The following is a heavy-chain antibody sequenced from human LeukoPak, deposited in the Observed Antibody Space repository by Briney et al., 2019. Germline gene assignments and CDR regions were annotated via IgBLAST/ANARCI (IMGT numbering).Heavy chain of an antibody. J-gene: IGHJ5*02. Sequence: SETLSLTCTVSGGSISSYYWSWIRQPAGKGLEWIGRICTSGSTNYNPSLKSRVTMSVDTSKNQFSLRLSSVTAADTAVYYCARDYYDFWSGYLMDWFDPWGQGTLVTVSS. CDR1: GGSISSYY. CDR2: ICTSGST. V-gene: IGHV4-4*07. D-gene: IGHD3-3*01. CDR3: ARDYYDFWSGYLMDWFDP.